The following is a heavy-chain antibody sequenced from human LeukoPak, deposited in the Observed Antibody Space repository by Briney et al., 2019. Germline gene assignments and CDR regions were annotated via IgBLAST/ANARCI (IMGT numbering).Heavy chain of an antibody. CDR2: ISGSGGST. V-gene: IGHV3-21*01. Sequence: PGGSLRLSCAASGFTFSSYSMNWVRQAPGKGLEWVSAISGSGGSTYYADSVKGRFTISRDNAKNSLYLQMNSLRAEDTAVYYCARDGYSYAYRNYYYYMDVWGKGTTVTVSS. CDR1: GFTFSSYS. J-gene: IGHJ6*03. D-gene: IGHD5-18*01. CDR3: ARDGYSYAYRNYYYYMDV.